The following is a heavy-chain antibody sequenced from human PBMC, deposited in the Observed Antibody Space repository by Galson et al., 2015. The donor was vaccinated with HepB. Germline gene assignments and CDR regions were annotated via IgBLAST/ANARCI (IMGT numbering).Heavy chain of an antibody. V-gene: IGHV3-33*06. Sequence: SLRLSCAASGFTFSSYGMHWVRQAPGKGLEWVAVIWYDGSNKYYADSVKGRFTISRDNSKNTLFLQMNSLRVEDTAVYYCTKDPLPSNGFHGYFDYWGQGTLVTVSS. D-gene: IGHD3-22*01. J-gene: IGHJ4*02. CDR2: IWYDGSNK. CDR1: GFTFSSYG. CDR3: TKDPLPSNGFHGYFDY.